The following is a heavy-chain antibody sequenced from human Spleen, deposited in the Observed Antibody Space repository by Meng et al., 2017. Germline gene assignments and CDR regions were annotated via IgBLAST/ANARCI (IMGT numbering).Heavy chain of an antibody. CDR3: ARGRGLRYFDWLY. V-gene: IGHV3-7*01. Sequence: GGSRRLSRAASGLTFSSHWMSWVRQAPGKGLEWVANIKQDGSEKYFVDSVKGRFTISRDNAKNSLYLQMNSLRAEDTAVYYCARGRGLRYFDWLYWGQGTLVTVSS. J-gene: IGHJ4*02. CDR2: IKQDGSEK. CDR1: GLTFSSHW. D-gene: IGHD3-9*01.